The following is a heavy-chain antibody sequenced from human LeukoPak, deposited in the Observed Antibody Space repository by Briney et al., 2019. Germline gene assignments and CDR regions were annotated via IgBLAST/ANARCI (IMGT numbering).Heavy chain of an antibody. CDR2: INQDGSEK. J-gene: IGHJ4*02. CDR3: VKVSVAAPGSDY. D-gene: IGHD6-13*01. Sequence: GGSLRLYCAASGFIYSNYGMTWVRQAPGKGLEWVANINQDGSEKYYVDSVKGRFTISRDNAKNSLYLQMNSLRAEDTALYYCVKVSVAAPGSDYWGQGTLVTVSS. CDR1: GFIYSNYG. V-gene: IGHV3-7*01.